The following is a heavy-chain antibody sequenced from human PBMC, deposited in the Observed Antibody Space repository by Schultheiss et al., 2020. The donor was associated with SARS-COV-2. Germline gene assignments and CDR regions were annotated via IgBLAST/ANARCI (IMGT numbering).Heavy chain of an antibody. V-gene: IGHV3-30*04. CDR1: GFTFSSYA. D-gene: IGHD2-2*01. Sequence: GESLKISCAASGFTFSSYAMHWVRQAPGKGLEWVAVISYDGSNKYYADSVKGRFTISRDNSKNTLYLQMNSLRAEDTAVYYCARGGGYCSSTSCLSDDAFDIWGQGTMVTVSS. CDR3: ARGGGYCSSTSCLSDDAFDI. CDR2: ISYDGSNK. J-gene: IGHJ3*02.